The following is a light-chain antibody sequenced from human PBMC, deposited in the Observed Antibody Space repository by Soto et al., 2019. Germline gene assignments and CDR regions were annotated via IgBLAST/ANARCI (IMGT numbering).Light chain of an antibody. CDR2: GAF. V-gene: IGKV3-11*01. CDR1: PSVTNF. Sequence: EIVLTQSPATLSLSPGERATLSCRASPSVTNFLAWYQQKPGQAPRLLIYGAFNRATGIPARFSGSGSGTDFTLTISSLEPEDSAIYYCQQRNIWPPVTCGQGTRMEIK. J-gene: IGKJ5*01. CDR3: QQRNIWPPVT.